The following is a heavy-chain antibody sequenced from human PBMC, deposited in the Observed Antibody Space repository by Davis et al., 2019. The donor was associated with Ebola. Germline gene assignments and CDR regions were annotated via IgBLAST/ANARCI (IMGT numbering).Heavy chain of an antibody. D-gene: IGHD4-11*01. CDR1: GLTLSNYW. V-gene: IGHV3-48*02. J-gene: IGHJ4*02. CDR2: ISTTGSST. Sequence: PGGSLRLSCSASGLTLSNYWMSWVRQAPGKGLEWVSYISTTGSSTYYADSVKGRFAISRDNAKNSLYLQMNSLRDEDTAVYYCARVDYSNFYYFTNWGQGTLVTVSS. CDR3: ARVDYSNFYYFTN.